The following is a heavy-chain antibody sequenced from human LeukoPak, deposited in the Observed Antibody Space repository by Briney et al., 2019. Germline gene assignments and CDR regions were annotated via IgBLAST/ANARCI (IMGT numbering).Heavy chain of an antibody. Sequence: ASVKVSCKASGGTFSSYAISWVRQAPGQGLEWMGRIIPILGIANYAQKFQGRVTITADKSTSTAYMELSSLRSEDTAVYYCARDGGATGNSDYWGQGTLVTVSS. CDR1: GGTFSSYA. CDR3: ARDGGATGNSDY. CDR2: IIPILGIA. J-gene: IGHJ4*02. V-gene: IGHV1-69*04. D-gene: IGHD1-26*01.